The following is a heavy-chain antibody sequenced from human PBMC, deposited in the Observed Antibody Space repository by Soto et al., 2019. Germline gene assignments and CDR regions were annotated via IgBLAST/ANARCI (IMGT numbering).Heavy chain of an antibody. CDR3: ARDLRARGLSGPYGY. Sequence: ASVKVSCKASGGTFSSYAISWVRQAPGQGLEWMGGIIPIFGTANYAQKFQGRVTITADESTGTAYMELSSLRSEDTAVYYCARDLRARGLSGPYGYWGQGTLVTVSS. J-gene: IGHJ4*02. CDR2: IIPIFGTA. CDR1: GGTFSSYA. D-gene: IGHD5-12*01. V-gene: IGHV1-69*13.